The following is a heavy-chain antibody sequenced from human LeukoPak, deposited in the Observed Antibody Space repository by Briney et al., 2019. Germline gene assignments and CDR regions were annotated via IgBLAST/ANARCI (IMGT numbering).Heavy chain of an antibody. J-gene: IGHJ4*02. CDR1: GFTFSTYG. CDR2: ISSDGNNK. CDR3: ARDEYLWVVIQLGLFDY. V-gene: IGHV3-30*03. D-gene: IGHD2-2*01. Sequence: GGSLRLSCAASGFTFSTYGMHWVRQAPGKGLEWVAVISSDGNNKYYADSVKGRFTISRDNSKNKLDLQMNSLRAEDTAVYYCARDEYLWVVIQLGLFDYWGQGTLVTVSS.